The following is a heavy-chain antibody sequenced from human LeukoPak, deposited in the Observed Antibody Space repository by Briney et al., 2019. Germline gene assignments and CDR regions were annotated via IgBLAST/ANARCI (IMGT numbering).Heavy chain of an antibody. CDR2: IYHSGST. CDR3: ARDPHNYYDSSGSDLRSDYYYYGMDV. V-gene: IGHV4-30-2*01. CDR1: GGSISSGGYY. D-gene: IGHD3-22*01. J-gene: IGHJ6*02. Sequence: PQTLSLTCTVSGGSISSGGYYWSWLRQPPGKGLEWIGYIYHSGSTYYNPSLKSRVTISVDRSKNQFSLKLSSVTAADTAVYYCARDPHNYYDSSGSDLRSDYYYYGMDVWGQGTTVTVSS.